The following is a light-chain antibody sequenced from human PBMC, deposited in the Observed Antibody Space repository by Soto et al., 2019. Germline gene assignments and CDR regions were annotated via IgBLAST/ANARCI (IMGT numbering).Light chain of an antibody. Sequence: QSALTQPASVSGSSGQSITISCTGTSSDVGGYNYVSWYQQHPGKAPKLMIYDVSNRPSGVSNRFSGSKSGNTASLTISGLQAEDEADYYCSSYTSSSTDVFGTWTKVTVL. J-gene: IGLJ1*01. CDR2: DVS. CDR1: SSDVGGYNY. V-gene: IGLV2-14*01. CDR3: SSYTSSSTDV.